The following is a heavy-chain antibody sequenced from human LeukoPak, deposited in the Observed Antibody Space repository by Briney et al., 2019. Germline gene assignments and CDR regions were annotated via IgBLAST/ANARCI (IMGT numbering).Heavy chain of an antibody. CDR3: ALSGYSYGYAFDI. CDR1: GGSISSYY. V-gene: IGHV4-59*01. CDR2: IYYSGST. Sequence: PSETLSLTCTVSGGSISSYYWSWIRQPPGKGLEWIGYIYYSGSTNYNPSLKSRVTISVDTSKNQFSLKLSSVTAADTVVYYCALSGYSYGYAFDIWGQGTMVTVSS. D-gene: IGHD5-18*01. J-gene: IGHJ3*02.